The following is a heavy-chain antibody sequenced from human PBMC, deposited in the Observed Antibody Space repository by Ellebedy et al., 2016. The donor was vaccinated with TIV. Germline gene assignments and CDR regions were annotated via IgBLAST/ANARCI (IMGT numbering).Heavy chain of an antibody. CDR2: IKPDGSEK. J-gene: IGHJ4*02. D-gene: IGHD6-13*01. CDR3: ARVRIAAAAMDY. V-gene: IGHV3-7*03. Sequence: GESLKISCAASGFPFSSYAMSWVRQAPGKGLEWVAKIKPDGSEKWYVDSVKGRFTISRDNAKNSLFLQMNSLRAEDTAVYYCARVRIAAAAMDYWGQGTLVTVSS. CDR1: GFPFSSYA.